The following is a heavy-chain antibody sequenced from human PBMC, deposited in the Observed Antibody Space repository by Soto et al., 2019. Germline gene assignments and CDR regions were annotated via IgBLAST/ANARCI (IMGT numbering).Heavy chain of an antibody. Sequence: PSETLSLTCTVSGGSTSSGGYYWSWIRQHPGKGLEWIGYICYSGSTYYNPSLKSRVTISVDTSKNQFSLKLSSVTAADTAVYYCASTAAAASKYYFDYWGQGTLVTVSS. CDR2: ICYSGST. CDR3: ASTAAAASKYYFDY. CDR1: GGSTSSGGYY. J-gene: IGHJ4*02. V-gene: IGHV4-31*03. D-gene: IGHD6-13*01.